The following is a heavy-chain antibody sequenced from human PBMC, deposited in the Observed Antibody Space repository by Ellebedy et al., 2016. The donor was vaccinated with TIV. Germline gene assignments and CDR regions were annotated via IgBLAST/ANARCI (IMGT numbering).Heavy chain of an antibody. D-gene: IGHD3-10*01. CDR1: GYTFIDSG. CDR3: ARYSGSGTYYRNGMDV. J-gene: IGHJ6*02. Sequence: AASVKVSCKSSGYTFIDSGISWVRQAPGQVLDWMGWVSAYSGNTNYADNLQGRVTMTTDTSTDTAYMELRSLRSDDTAVDYCARYSGSGTYYRNGMDVWGQGTTVTVSS. CDR2: VSAYSGNT. V-gene: IGHV1-18*01.